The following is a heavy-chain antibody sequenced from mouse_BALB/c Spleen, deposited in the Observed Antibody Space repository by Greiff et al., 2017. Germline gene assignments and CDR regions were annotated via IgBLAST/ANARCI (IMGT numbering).Heavy chain of an antibody. CDR1: GYSITSGYY. D-gene: IGHD1-1*01. J-gene: IGHJ2*01. CDR2: ISYDGSN. CDR3: ARDYYGSRGEFDY. V-gene: IGHV3-6*02. Sequence: EVHLVESGPGLVKPSQSLSLTCSVTGYSITSGYYWNWIRQFPGNKLEWMGYISYDGSNNYNPSLKNRISITRDTSKNQFFLKLNSVTTEDTATYYCARDYYGSRGEFDYWGQGTTLTVSS.